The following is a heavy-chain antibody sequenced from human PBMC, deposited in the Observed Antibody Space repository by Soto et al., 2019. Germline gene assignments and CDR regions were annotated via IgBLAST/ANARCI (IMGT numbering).Heavy chain of an antibody. CDR3: ARIPAGSGYYYYFDY. J-gene: IGHJ4*02. Sequence: PGGSLRLSCAASGFTFSSYAMHWVRQAPGKGLEWVAVISYDGSNKYYADSVKGRFTISRDNSKNTLYLQMNSLRAEDTAVYYCARIPAGSGYYYYFDYWGQGTLVTVSS. D-gene: IGHD3-22*01. V-gene: IGHV3-30-3*01. CDR1: GFTFSSYA. CDR2: ISYDGSNK.